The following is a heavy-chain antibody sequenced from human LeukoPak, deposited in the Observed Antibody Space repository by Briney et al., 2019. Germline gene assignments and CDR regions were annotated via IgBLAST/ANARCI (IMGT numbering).Heavy chain of an antibody. CDR1: GGSISSSNW. V-gene: IGHV4-4*02. CDR2: IYHSGST. CDR3: ARVAGDYYDSRGFDY. D-gene: IGHD3-22*01. Sequence: SETLSLTCAVSGGSISSSNWWSWVRQPPGTGLEWIGEIYHSGSTNYNPSLKSRVTISVDKSKNQFSLKLSSVTAADTAVYYCARVAGDYYDSRGFDYWGQGTLVTVSS. J-gene: IGHJ4*02.